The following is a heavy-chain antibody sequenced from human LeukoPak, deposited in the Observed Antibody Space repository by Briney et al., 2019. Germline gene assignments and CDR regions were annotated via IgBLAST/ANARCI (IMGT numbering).Heavy chain of an antibody. J-gene: IGHJ4*02. D-gene: IGHD3-10*01. V-gene: IGHV4-34*01. Sequence: SETLSLTCAVYGGSFSGYYWSWIRQPPGKGLEWLGEINHSGSTNYNPSLKSRVTISVDTSKNQFSLKLSSVTAADTAVYYRARGQSLGELALCDFDYWGQGTLVTVSS. CDR3: ARGQSLGELALCDFDY. CDR1: GGSFSGYY. CDR2: INHSGST.